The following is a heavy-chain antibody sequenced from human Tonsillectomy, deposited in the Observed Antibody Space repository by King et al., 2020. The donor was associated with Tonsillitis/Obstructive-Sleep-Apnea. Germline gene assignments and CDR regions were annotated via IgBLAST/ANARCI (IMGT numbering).Heavy chain of an antibody. CDR3: AREAYSPMDV. CDR1: GYVFTGYY. V-gene: IGHV1-2*06. D-gene: IGHD5-18*01. J-gene: IGHJ6*03. CDR2: INPDSGDT. Sequence: QLVQSGAEVKKPGASVKVSCKASGYVFTGYYLHWVRQAPGQGLEWMGRINPDSGDTNYAQRFQGRVTMTRDTSISTAYMELSRLRSDDTAVYYCAREAYSPMDVWGKGTTVTVSS.